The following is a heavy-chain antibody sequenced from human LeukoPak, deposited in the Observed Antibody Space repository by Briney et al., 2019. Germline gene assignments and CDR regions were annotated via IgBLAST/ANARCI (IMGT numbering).Heavy chain of an antibody. J-gene: IGHJ4*02. CDR3: ASHDFWSGYHPDC. CDR1: GFTFSSYS. V-gene: IGHV3-21*01. CDR2: ISSSSSYI. Sequence: GGSLRLSYAASGFTFSSYSVNWVRQAPGKGLEWVSSISSSSSYIYYADSVKGRFTISRDNAKNSLYLQMNSLRAEDTAVYYCASHDFWSGYHPDCWGQGTLVTVSS. D-gene: IGHD3-3*01.